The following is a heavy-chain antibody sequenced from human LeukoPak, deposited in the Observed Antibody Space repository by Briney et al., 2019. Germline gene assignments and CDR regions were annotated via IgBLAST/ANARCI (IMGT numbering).Heavy chain of an antibody. D-gene: IGHD2-8*01. CDR3: ARDTNGASRTFDY. J-gene: IGHJ4*02. Sequence: HWASVKVSCKASGYTFTSYGISWVRQAPGQGLEWMGWISAYNGNTNYALKLQGRVTMTTDTSTSTAYMELRSLRSDDTAVYYCARDTNGASRTFDYWGQGTLVTVSS. CDR2: ISAYNGNT. V-gene: IGHV1-18*01. CDR1: GYTFTSYG.